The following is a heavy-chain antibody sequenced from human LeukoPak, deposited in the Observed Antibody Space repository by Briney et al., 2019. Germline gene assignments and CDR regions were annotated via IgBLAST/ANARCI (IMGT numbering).Heavy chain of an antibody. CDR2: ISGSGGST. CDR1: GFTFSSYA. J-gene: IGHJ4*02. V-gene: IGHV3-23*01. Sequence: GGSLRLSCAASGFTFSSYAMSWVRQAPGKGLEWVSAISGSGGSTYYADSVKGRFTISRDNAKNSLYLQMNSLRAEDTAVYYCARGTMVRGVNLYYFDYWGQGTLVTVSS. D-gene: IGHD3-10*01. CDR3: ARGTMVRGVNLYYFDY.